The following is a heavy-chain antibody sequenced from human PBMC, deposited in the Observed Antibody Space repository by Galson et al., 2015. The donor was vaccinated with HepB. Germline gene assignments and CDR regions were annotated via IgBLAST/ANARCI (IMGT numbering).Heavy chain of an antibody. CDR1: GFTFSSYA. CDR2: ISYDGSNK. CDR3: AREDYYDSSGYYY. D-gene: IGHD3-22*01. V-gene: IGHV3-30-3*01. Sequence: SLRLSCAASGFTFSSYAMHWVRQAPGKGLGWVAVISYDGSNKYYADSVKGRFTISRDNSKNTLYLQMNSLRAEDTAVYYCAREDYYDSSGYYYWGQGTLVTVSS. J-gene: IGHJ4*02.